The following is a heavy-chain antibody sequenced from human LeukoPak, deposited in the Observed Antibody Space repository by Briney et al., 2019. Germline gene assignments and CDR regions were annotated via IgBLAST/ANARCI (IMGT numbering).Heavy chain of an antibody. D-gene: IGHD1-26*01. CDR1: GFTFSSSA. CDR3: AEDQRWESPHYLDS. V-gene: IGHV3-23*01. CDR2: ISASGGST. J-gene: IGHJ4*02. Sequence: PGGSLRLSCAASGFTFSSSAMSWVRQVPGKGLEWVSGISASGGSTYYADSVRGRFTISRDNSKNALYVQINSLRDEDTAVYYCAEDQRWESPHYLDSWGQGTLVTVSS.